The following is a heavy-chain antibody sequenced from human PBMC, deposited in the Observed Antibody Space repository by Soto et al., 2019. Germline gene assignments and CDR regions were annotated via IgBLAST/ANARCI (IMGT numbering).Heavy chain of an antibody. CDR1: GFTFSSYS. V-gene: IGHV3-21*01. J-gene: IGHJ5*02. CDR3: ARDPDIVVVPAAPNWFHP. D-gene: IGHD2-2*01. Sequence: GGSLRLSCAASGFTFSSYSMNWVRQAPGKGLEWVSSISSSSSYIYYADSVKGRFTISRDNAKNSLYLQMNSLRAEDTAVYYCARDPDIVVVPAAPNWFHPWGQGTQVTVSS. CDR2: ISSSSSYI.